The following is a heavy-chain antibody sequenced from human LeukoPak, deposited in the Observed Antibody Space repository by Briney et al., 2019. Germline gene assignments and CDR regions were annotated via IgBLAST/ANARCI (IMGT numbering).Heavy chain of an antibody. CDR2: IYTSGST. V-gene: IGHV4-61*02. D-gene: IGHD3-22*01. J-gene: IGHJ5*02. CDR1: GGSISSGSYY. CDR3: ARDSSYYGGGWFDP. Sequence: SETLSLTCTVSGGSISSGSYYWSWIRQPAGKGLEWIGRIYTSGSTNYNPSLKSRVTISVDTSKDQFSLKLSSVTAADTAVYYCARDSSYYGGGWFDPWGQGTLVTVSS.